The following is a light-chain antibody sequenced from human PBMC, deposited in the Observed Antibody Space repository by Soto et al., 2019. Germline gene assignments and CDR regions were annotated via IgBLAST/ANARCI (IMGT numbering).Light chain of an antibody. V-gene: IGLV2-8*01. CDR2: EVT. CDR3: SSDAGANGV. CDR1: SSDVGANNY. J-gene: IGLJ1*01. Sequence: QSVLTQPPSASGSPGQSVTISCTGTSSDVGANNYVSWYQQHPGKAPKLMIYEVTKRPSGVPDRFSGSKSGNTASLTGSVLQDEDEGDYYCSSDAGANGVFGTGTKVTVL.